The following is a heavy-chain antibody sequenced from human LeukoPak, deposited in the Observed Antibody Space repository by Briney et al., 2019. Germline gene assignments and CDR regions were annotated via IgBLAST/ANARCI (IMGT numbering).Heavy chain of an antibody. D-gene: IGHD5-18*01. Sequence: GESLKISCQGSGYSFTSYWISWARQMPGKGLEWMGRIVLSDSYTNYSPSFQGHVTISADKSISTAYLQWSSLKASDTAMYYCARRRGYSYGHSDYWGQGTLVTVSS. CDR3: ARRRGYSYGHSDY. J-gene: IGHJ4*02. V-gene: IGHV5-10-1*01. CDR1: GYSFTSYW. CDR2: IVLSDSYT.